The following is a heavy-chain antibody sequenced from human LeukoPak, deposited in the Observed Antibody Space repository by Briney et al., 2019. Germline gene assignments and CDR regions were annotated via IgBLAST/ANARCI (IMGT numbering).Heavy chain of an antibody. Sequence: KPSETLSLTCTVSGGSISSYYWSWIRQPPGKGLEWIGYIYYSGRTNYNPSLKSRVTISVDTSKNQFSLKLSSVTAADTAVYYCARHNYVLRFDYWGQGTLVTVSS. J-gene: IGHJ4*02. CDR3: ARHNYVLRFDY. CDR1: GGSISSYY. D-gene: IGHD4-11*01. V-gene: IGHV4-59*01. CDR2: IYYSGRT.